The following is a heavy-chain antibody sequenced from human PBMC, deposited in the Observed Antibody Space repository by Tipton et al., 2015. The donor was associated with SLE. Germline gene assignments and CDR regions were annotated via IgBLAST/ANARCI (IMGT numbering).Heavy chain of an antibody. CDR1: GFTFSSYD. CDR3: ARAMVRGVKNFDY. J-gene: IGHJ4*02. D-gene: IGHD3-10*01. V-gene: IGHV3-13*01. Sequence: SLRLSCAASGFTFSSYDMHWVRQAIGKGLEWVSAIGTAGDTYYPGSVKGRFTISRENAKNSLYLQMNSLRAEDTAVYYCARAMVRGVKNFDYWGQGTLVTVSS. CDR2: IGTAGDT.